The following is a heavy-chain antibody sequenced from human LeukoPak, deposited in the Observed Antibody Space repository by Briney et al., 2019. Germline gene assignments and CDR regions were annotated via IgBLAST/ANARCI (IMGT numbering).Heavy chain of an antibody. V-gene: IGHV4-39*01. CDR1: GGSITTTTYY. CDR3: ARQRNGDGYSFDS. Sequence: PSETLSLTCIVSGGSITTTTYYWGWIRQPPGKGLEWIGSIFYSGSNFLNPSLKSRVTMSVDTSKNQFSLKVTSVTAADTAVYYCARQRNGDGYSFDSWGPGTLVTVSS. J-gene: IGHJ4*02. CDR2: IFYSGSN. D-gene: IGHD5-24*01.